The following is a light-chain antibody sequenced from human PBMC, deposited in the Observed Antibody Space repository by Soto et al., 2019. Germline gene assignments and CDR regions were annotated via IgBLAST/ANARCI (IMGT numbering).Light chain of an antibody. Sequence: EILIAQSPATLSVSPGERATLSCRASQSVGSNLAWYQQRPGQATRLLIYGASTRANGIPARFSGSVSGTEFTLTLCSLQSEDFALYYCQQYNNWPPITFGQGTRLEIK. CDR2: GAS. V-gene: IGKV3-15*01. CDR3: QQYNNWPPIT. J-gene: IGKJ5*01. CDR1: QSVGSN.